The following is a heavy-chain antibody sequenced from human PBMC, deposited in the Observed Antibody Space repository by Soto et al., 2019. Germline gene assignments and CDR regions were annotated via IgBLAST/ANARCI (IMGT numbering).Heavy chain of an antibody. J-gene: IGHJ6*02. V-gene: IGHV3-21*01. CDR3: ARENKDVNKSTSISSGFHGIDV. D-gene: IGHD2-2*01. CDR1: GFTFRSHS. CDR2: ISTSSSFI. Sequence: GGSLRLSCEGSGFTFRSHSMNWVRQAPGRGLEWVASISTSSSFIYYGDSVRGRFIISRDNAKNSLDLQMDSLRVEDTAVYYCARENKDVNKSTSISSGFHGIDVWGQGITVPVSS.